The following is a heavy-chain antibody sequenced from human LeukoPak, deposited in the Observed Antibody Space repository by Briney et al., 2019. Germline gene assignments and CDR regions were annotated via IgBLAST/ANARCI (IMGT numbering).Heavy chain of an antibody. CDR2: MNPNSGNT. D-gene: IGHD2-2*02. V-gene: IGHV1-8*03. J-gene: IGHJ5*02. Sequence: GASVKVSCMASGYTFTSYDINWLRQAPGQGLEWMGWMNPNSGNTGYAQKFQGRVTITRDTSISTAYMELSSLRSEDTAVYYCARGGYCSSTSCYMRSPFGPCGQGTLVTVSS. CDR3: ARGGYCSSTSCYMRSPFGP. CDR1: GYTFTSYD.